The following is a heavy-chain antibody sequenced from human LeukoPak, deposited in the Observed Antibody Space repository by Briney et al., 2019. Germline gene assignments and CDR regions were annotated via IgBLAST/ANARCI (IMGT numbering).Heavy chain of an antibody. CDR1: GYTFTSYD. V-gene: IGHV1-2*02. J-gene: IGHJ6*02. Sequence: ASVKVSCKASGYTFTSYDINWVRQAPGQGLERMGWINPNSGGTNYAQKFQGRVTMTRDTSISTAYMELSRLRSDDTAVYYCARGAELLWFGELLSQLYYYGMDVWGQGTTVTVSS. CDR2: INPNSGGT. CDR3: ARGAELLWFGELLSQLYYYGMDV. D-gene: IGHD3-10*01.